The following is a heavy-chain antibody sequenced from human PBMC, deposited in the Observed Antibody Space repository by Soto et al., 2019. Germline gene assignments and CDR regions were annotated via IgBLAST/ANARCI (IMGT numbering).Heavy chain of an antibody. CDR3: ANSRFTGTPHPFAS. V-gene: IGHV3-23*01. Sequence: EVQLLESGGGLVQPGGSLRLSCAASRFTFSSYAMSWVRQAPGKGLEWVSVISGSGGSTYYADSVKGRFTISRDDSKNTLYRQMDSLRAEDTAVYYWANSRFTGTPHPFASWAQGPLFPVSS. CDR2: ISGSGGST. J-gene: IGHJ4*02. CDR1: RFTFSSYA.